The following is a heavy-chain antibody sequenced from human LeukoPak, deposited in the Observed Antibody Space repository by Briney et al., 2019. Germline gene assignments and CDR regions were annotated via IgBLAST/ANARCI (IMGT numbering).Heavy chain of an antibody. V-gene: IGHV1-69*13. Sequence: GASVRVSCKASGGTFSSYAISWVRQAPGQGLEWMGGIIPIFGTANYAQKFQGRVTITAGESTSTAYMELSSLRSEDTAVYYCARRGYSYGCVPFDYWGQGTLATVSS. D-gene: IGHD5-18*01. CDR3: ARRGYSYGCVPFDY. J-gene: IGHJ4*02. CDR2: IIPIFGTA. CDR1: GGTFSSYA.